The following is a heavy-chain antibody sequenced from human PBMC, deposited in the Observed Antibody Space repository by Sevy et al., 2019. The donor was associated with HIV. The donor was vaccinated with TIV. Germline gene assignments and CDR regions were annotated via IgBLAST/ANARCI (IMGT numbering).Heavy chain of an antibody. D-gene: IGHD2-8*01. J-gene: IGHJ6*02. CDR2: VRNDGSNK. Sequence: GGSLRLSCAASGFSLTTSDMHWVRQAPGKGLEWVAYVRNDGSNKYYADSVRDRFTISRDSPKNTLYLQMNSRRDEDTAIYYCASGRKTTEEWLEELDYYYGLDVWGQGTTVTVSS. CDR3: ASGRKTTEEWLEELDYYYGLDV. V-gene: IGHV3-30*02. CDR1: GFSLTTSD.